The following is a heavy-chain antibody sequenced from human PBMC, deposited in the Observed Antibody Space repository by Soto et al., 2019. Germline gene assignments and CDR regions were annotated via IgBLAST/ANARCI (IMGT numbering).Heavy chain of an antibody. J-gene: IGHJ6*03. CDR1: GYTFINYY. D-gene: IGHD6-13*01. Sequence: ASVKVSCKASGYTFINYYMYWVRQAPGQGLEWMGIINPSGGSTSYAQRFQGRVTMTRDTSTSTVYMELSSLRSEDTAVYYCARDASGRGSSCYSELLGSINYYYYYMDVWGKGTTVTVSS. CDR2: INPSGGST. V-gene: IGHV1-46*03. CDR3: ARDASGRGSSCYSELLGSINYYYYYMDV.